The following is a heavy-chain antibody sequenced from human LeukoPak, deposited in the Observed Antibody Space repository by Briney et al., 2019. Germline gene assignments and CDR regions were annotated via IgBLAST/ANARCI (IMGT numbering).Heavy chain of an antibody. D-gene: IGHD4-11*01. CDR2: INEDGSVK. CDR3: ASSNYSSSSS. CDR1: GFTFTNFW. V-gene: IGHV3-7*01. J-gene: IGHJ5*02. Sequence: GGSLRLSCAASGFTFTNFWTIWVRQAPGKGLQWVANINEDGSVKYYVGSVEGRFTISRDNAKNSVYLQMNSLRGEDTGVYYCASSNYSSSSSWGQGTLVTVSS.